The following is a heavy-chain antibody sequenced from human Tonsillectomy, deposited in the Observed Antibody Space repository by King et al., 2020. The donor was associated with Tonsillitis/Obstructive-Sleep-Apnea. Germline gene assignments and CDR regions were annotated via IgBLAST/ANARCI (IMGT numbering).Heavy chain of an antibody. V-gene: IGHV3-7*03. Sequence: VQLVESGGGLVQPGGSLRLSCAASGFTFRSYWMSWVRQAPGKGLEWVANIKQDGSEKYYVDSVMGRFTISRDNAKNSLYLQMNSLRAEDTAVYYCALRSTSRGGTDVWGQGTTVTVSS. CDR3: ALRSTSRGGTDV. J-gene: IGHJ6*02. CDR2: IKQDGSEK. CDR1: GFTFRSYW. D-gene: IGHD2-2*01.